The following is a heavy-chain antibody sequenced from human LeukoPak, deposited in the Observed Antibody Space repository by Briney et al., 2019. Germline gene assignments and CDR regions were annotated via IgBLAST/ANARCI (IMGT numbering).Heavy chain of an antibody. V-gene: IGHV3-23*01. CDR2: ITVSDGST. Sequence: PGGSLRLSCAASGFTFTSYAMSWVRPAPGKGLEWMSGITVSDGSTYYADSVKVRFTISRANSKNTLHLQMNSLRVEDNAVYYCAKDLVYYYASGSTTGFDQWGQGTLVTVSS. CDR3: AKDLVYYYASGSTTGFDQ. J-gene: IGHJ4*02. D-gene: IGHD3-10*01. CDR1: GFTFTSYA.